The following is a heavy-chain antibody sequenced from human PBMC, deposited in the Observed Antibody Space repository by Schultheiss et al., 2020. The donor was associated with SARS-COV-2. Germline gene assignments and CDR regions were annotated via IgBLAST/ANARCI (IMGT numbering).Heavy chain of an antibody. CDR2: IYWDDDK. Sequence: SGPTLVKPTQTLTLTCTFSGFSLSTSGMCVSWIRQPPGKALEWLALIYWDDDKRYSTSLKSRLTISKDTSKSQVVLTMTNMDPVDTATYYCARISSITMVQGVIIEGPAGAFDIWGQGTMVTVSS. J-gene: IGHJ3*02. V-gene: IGHV2-5*08. D-gene: IGHD3-10*01. CDR1: GFSLSTSGMC. CDR3: ARISSITMVQGVIIEGPAGAFDI.